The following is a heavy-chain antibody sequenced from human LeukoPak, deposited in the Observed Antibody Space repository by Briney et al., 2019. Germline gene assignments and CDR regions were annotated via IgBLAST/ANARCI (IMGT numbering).Heavy chain of an antibody. CDR1: GGSFSGYY. Sequence: PSETLSLTCAVYGGSFSGYYWSWNRQPPGKGLEWIGEINHSGSTNYNPSLKSRVTISVDTSKNHFSLKLSSVTAADTAVYYCARGRVGQQLVGRKYYYYYMDVWGKGTTVTISS. CDR3: ARGRVGQQLVGRKYYYYYMDV. D-gene: IGHD6-13*01. V-gene: IGHV4-34*01. CDR2: INHSGST. J-gene: IGHJ6*03.